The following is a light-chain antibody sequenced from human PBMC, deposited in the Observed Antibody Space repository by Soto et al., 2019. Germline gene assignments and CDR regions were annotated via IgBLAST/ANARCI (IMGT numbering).Light chain of an antibody. CDR3: NSYTGTTTLV. J-gene: IGLJ1*01. V-gene: IGLV2-14*01. CDR1: SDDVGGYNY. Sequence: QSALTQPASVTGSPGQSITISCTGTSDDVGGYNYVSWYQQHPGKAPKLMIYEVSYRPSGVSNRFSGSKSGNTASLTISGLQAEDEADYYCNSYTGTTTLVFGTGTNLTVL. CDR2: EVS.